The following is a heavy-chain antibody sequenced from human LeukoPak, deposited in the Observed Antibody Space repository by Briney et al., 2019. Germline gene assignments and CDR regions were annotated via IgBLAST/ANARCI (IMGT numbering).Heavy chain of an antibody. V-gene: IGHV4-34*01. CDR2: INHSGST. J-gene: IGHJ6*03. CDR1: GGSFSGYY. D-gene: IGHD3-9*01. CDR3: ARVSDDILTGYPHYYMDV. Sequence: SETLSLTRAVYGGSFSGYYWSWIRQPPGKGLEWIGEINHSGSTNYNPSLKSRVTISVDTSKNQFSLKLSSVTAADTAVYYCARVSDDILTGYPHYYMDVWGKGTTVTVSS.